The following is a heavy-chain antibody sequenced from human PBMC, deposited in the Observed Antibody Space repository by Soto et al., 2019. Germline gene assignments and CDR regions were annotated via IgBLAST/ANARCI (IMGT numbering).Heavy chain of an antibody. D-gene: IGHD6-13*01. CDR2: IYPGDSDT. CDR3: ARQIEAAGNDYYGMDV. V-gene: IGHV5-51*01. CDR1: GYSLTSYW. J-gene: IGHJ6*02. Sequence: GESLKISCKGSGYSLTSYWIGWVRQMPGKGLEWMGIIYPGDSDTRYSPSFQGQVTISADKSISTAYLQWSSLKASDTAMYYCARQIEAAGNDYYGMDVWGQGTTVTVS.